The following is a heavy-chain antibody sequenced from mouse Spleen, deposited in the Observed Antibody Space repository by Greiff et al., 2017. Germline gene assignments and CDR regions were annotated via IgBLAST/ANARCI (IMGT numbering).Heavy chain of an antibody. Sequence: EVKLHQSGPELVKPGASVKISCKASGYTFTDYYMNWVKQSHGKSLEWIGDINPNNGGTSYNQKFKGKATLTVDKSSSTAYMELRSLTSEDSAVYYCALRFYYAMDYWGQGTSVTVSS. J-gene: IGHJ4*01. CDR1: GYTFTDYY. D-gene: IGHD1-1*01. CDR3: ALRFYYAMDY. CDR2: INPNNGGT. V-gene: IGHV1-26*01.